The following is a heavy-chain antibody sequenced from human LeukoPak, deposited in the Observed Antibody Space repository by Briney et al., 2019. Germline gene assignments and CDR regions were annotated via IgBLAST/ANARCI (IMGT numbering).Heavy chain of an antibody. J-gene: IGHJ4*02. CDR2: MYYSGTT. D-gene: IGHD2-21*02. CDR1: GGSITSYY. V-gene: IGHV4-59*01. CDR3: ARLPMAVTPHVDY. Sequence: PSETLSLTCTVSGGSITSYYRRWIRQSPGKGLERIGFMYYSGTTNYNPSLKSRVTISLGMSKNQFSLKLSSVTAADTAVYYCARLPMAVTPHVDYWGQGTLVTVSS.